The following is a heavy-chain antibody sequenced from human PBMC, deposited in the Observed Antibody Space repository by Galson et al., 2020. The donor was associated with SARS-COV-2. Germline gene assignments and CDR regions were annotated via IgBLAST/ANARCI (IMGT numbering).Heavy chain of an antibody. J-gene: IGHJ4*02. Sequence: GGSLRLSCAASGFTFSSYAMSWVRQAPGKGLEWVSAISGSGGSTYYADSVKGRFTISRDNSKNTLYLQMNSLRAEDTAVYYCAKDIIVVEPAAIYGYFDYWGQGTLVTVSS. V-gene: IGHV3-23*01. CDR3: AKDIIVVEPAAIYGYFDY. CDR2: ISGSGGST. D-gene: IGHD2-2*02. CDR1: GFTFSSYA.